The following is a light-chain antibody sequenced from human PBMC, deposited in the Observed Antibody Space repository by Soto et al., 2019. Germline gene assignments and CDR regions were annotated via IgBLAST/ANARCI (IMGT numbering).Light chain of an antibody. CDR1: QGISNY. Sequence: DIHMTHAPSSLSASVVDRVTITCRASQGISNYLAWYQQKPGKVPKLLIYAASTLQSGVPSRFSGSGSGTDFTLTISSLQPEDVATYYCRKYNSAPWTFGQGTKVDIK. V-gene: IGKV1-27*01. CDR2: AAS. CDR3: RKYNSAPWT. J-gene: IGKJ1*01.